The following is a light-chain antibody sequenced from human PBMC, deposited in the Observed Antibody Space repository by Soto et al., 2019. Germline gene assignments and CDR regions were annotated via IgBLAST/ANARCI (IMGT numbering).Light chain of an antibody. J-gene: IGKJ1*01. Sequence: EIVLTQSPGTLSLSPGERATLSCRASQSGFSTYLAWFQQKPGQAPRLLIYGASTRAAGVPDRFSGSGSATDFTLTISRLEPEDFAVYYCHQYGNSPWTLGQGTLVE. V-gene: IGKV3-20*01. CDR1: QSGFSTY. CDR2: GAS. CDR3: HQYGNSPWT.